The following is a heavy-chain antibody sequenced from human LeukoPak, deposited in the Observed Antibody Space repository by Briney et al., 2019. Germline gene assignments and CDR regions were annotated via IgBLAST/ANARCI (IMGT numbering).Heavy chain of an antibody. CDR1: GGSFSGYY. CDR3: ARAGDVEMATIGSPFDY. V-gene: IGHV4-34*01. J-gene: IGHJ4*02. CDR2: INHSGST. D-gene: IGHD5-12*01. Sequence: PSETPSLTCAVYGGSFSGYYWSWIRQPPGKGLEWIGEINHSGSTNYNPSLKSRVTISVDTSKNQFSLKLSSVTAADTAVYYCARAGDVEMATIGSPFDYWGQGTLVTVSS.